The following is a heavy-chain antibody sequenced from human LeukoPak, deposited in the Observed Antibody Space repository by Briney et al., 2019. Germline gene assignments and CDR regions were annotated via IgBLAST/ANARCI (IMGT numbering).Heavy chain of an antibody. Sequence: SETLSLTCIVSVYSISSGYYWGWIRQPPGKGLEWIGSIYHSGSTYYNPSLKSRVTISVDTSKNQFSLKLSSVTAADTAVYYCAGGYSGYDTFFEYWGQGTLVTVSS. V-gene: IGHV4-38-2*02. D-gene: IGHD5-12*01. CDR3: AGGYSGYDTFFEY. CDR1: VYSISSGYY. J-gene: IGHJ4*02. CDR2: IYHSGST.